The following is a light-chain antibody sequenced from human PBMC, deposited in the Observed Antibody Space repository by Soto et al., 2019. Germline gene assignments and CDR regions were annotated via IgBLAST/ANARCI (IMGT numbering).Light chain of an antibody. CDR2: LDRSGSY. Sequence: QLVLTQSSSAYASLESSVKLTCSLSSGHSTYIIAWHQQQPGKAPRFLMTLDRSGSYNRGSGVPDRFSGSSSGADRYLTISNLQFEDEGDYYCETWYSNTHKVFGGGTKLTVL. CDR3: ETWYSNTHKV. J-gene: IGLJ3*02. CDR1: SGHSTYI. V-gene: IGLV4-60*02.